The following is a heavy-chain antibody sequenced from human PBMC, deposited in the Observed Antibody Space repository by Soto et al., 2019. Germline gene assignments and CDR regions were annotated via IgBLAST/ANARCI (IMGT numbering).Heavy chain of an antibody. J-gene: IGHJ3*02. CDR1: GGSISSYY. CDR2: IYYSGST. Sequence: ETLALACAVPGGSISSYYWSGIRQPPGKGLEWIGYIYYSGSTNYNPSLKSLVTISVDTSKNHFSLNLSSVTAADTAVYYCARVSKLESPSCGGDCYSPLDAFDIWGQGTMVTV. CDR3: ARVSKLESPSCGGDCYSPLDAFDI. D-gene: IGHD2-21*02. V-gene: IGHV4-59*01.